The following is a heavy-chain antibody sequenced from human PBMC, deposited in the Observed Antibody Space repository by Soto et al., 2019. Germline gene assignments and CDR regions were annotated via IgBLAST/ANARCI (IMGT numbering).Heavy chain of an antibody. CDR2: INPNNGYT. D-gene: IGHD3-3*01. Sequence: ASVKVSCKASRYTFTSYYIHWVRQAPGQGLEWMGWINPNNGYTKYTQKFQGRVTVTRDTSITTAYLELTRLQSDDTAVYYCAKAKFDFWSGYWSPSLDFWGQGTLVTVSS. J-gene: IGHJ4*02. V-gene: IGHV1-2*02. CDR1: RYTFTSYY. CDR3: AKAKFDFWSGYWSPSLDF.